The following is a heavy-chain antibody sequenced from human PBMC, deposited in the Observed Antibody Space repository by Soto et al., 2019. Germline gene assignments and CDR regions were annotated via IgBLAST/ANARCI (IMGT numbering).Heavy chain of an antibody. V-gene: IGHV3-23*01. CDR2: ISGSVGVT. D-gene: IGHD2-2*01. J-gene: IGHJ4*02. CDR3: AKVTPAAPHFDC. CDR1: GFTFSKFD. Sequence: GGSLRLSCTASGFTFSKFDMSWVRQAPGKGLEWVSDISGSVGVTHYADSVKGRFTISRDNSKNKLYLQMNSLRAEDTAVYYCAKVTPAAPHFDCWGQGTLVTVSS.